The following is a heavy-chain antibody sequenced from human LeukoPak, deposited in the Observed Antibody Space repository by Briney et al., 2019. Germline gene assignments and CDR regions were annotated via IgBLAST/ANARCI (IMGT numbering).Heavy chain of an antibody. CDR1: GFTFSTYT. V-gene: IGHV3-30*02. CDR2: IQYDGRNK. Sequence: GGSLRLSCAASGFTFSTYTMPWVRQAPGKGLEWVASIQYDGRNKYYADSVKGRFTIYRDNSNNTLYLRMNSLRAEDTAVYHCVAPRCGSTRCYAFDYWGQGTLVTVSS. J-gene: IGHJ4*02. CDR3: VAPRCGSTRCYAFDY. D-gene: IGHD2-2*01.